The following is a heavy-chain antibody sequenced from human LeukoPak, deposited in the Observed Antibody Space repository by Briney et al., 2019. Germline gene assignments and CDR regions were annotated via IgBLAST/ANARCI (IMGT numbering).Heavy chain of an antibody. Sequence: ASVKVSCKASGGTFSSYAISWVRQAPGQGLEWMGWISAYNGNTNYAQKLQGRVTMTTDTSTSTAYMELRSLRSDDTAVYYCAREGYCTNGVCQRDGGMDVWGQGTTVTVSS. CDR3: AREGYCTNGVCQRDGGMDV. J-gene: IGHJ6*02. V-gene: IGHV1-18*01. CDR2: ISAYNGNT. D-gene: IGHD2-8*01. CDR1: GGTFSSYA.